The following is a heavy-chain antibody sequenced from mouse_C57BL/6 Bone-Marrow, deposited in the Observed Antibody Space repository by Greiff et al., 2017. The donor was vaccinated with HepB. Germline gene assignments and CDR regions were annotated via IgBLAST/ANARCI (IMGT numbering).Heavy chain of an antibody. CDR2: IYPRSGNT. D-gene: IGHD1-1*01. V-gene: IGHV1-81*01. Sequence: VQLQQSGAELARPGASVKLSCKASGYTFTSYGISWVKQRTGQGLEWIGEIYPRSGNTYYNEKFKGKATLTADKSSSTAYMELRSLTSEDSAVYFCVRYYGSSYYFDYWGQGTTLTVSS. J-gene: IGHJ2*01. CDR3: VRYYGSSYYFDY. CDR1: GYTFTSYG.